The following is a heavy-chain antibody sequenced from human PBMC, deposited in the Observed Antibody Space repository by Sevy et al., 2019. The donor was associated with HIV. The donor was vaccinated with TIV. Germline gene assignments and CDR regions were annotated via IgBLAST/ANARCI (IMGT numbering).Heavy chain of an antibody. J-gene: IGHJ5*02. Sequence: GWSLRLSCAASGFTFSSYGMHWVRQAPGKGLEWVAVISYDGSNKYYADSVKGRFTISRDNSKNTLYLQMNSLRAEDTAVYYCAKDLQYCSGGSCYNWFDPWGQGTLVTVSS. CDR1: GFTFSSYG. CDR3: AKDLQYCSGGSCYNWFDP. V-gene: IGHV3-30*18. CDR2: ISYDGSNK. D-gene: IGHD2-15*01.